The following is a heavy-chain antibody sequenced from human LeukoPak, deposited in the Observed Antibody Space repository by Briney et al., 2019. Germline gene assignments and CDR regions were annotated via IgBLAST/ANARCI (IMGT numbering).Heavy chain of an antibody. CDR3: ARSRMVYATHDY. V-gene: IGHV1-2*02. CDR1: GYTFTGYY. D-gene: IGHD2-8*01. Sequence: GASVKVSCKASGYTFTGYYMHWVRQALGQGLEWMGWINPNSGGTNYAQKFQGRVTMTRDTSISTAYMELSRLRSDDTAVYYCARSRMVYATHDYWGQGTLVTVSS. CDR2: INPNSGGT. J-gene: IGHJ4*02.